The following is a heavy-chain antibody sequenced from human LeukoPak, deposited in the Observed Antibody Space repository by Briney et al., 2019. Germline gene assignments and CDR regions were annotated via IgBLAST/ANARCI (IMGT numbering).Heavy chain of an antibody. CDR1: GGSLSSYY. CDR2: IYTSGST. J-gene: IGHJ4*02. V-gene: IGHV4-4*07. CDR3: ARVRDSSGWAEFDY. Sequence: SETLSLTCTVSGGSLSSYYWSWIRQPAGKGLEWIGRIYTSGSTNYNPSLKSRVTMSVDTSKNQFSLKLSSVTAADTAVYYCARVRDSSGWAEFDYWGQGTLVTVSS. D-gene: IGHD6-19*01.